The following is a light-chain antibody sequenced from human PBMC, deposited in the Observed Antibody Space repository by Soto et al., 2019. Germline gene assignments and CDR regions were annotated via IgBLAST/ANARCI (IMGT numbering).Light chain of an antibody. Sequence: SYELTQPPSVSVAPGQTAGITCGGNNIGSKSVHWYQQKPGQAPVLVVYDNKDRPSGTPERFSGSNSGNTATLTISRVEGGDEAVYYCQVWDSSSDHVVFGGGTKLTVL. CDR1: NIGSKS. CDR2: DNK. J-gene: IGLJ2*01. CDR3: QVWDSSSDHVV. V-gene: IGLV3-21*02.